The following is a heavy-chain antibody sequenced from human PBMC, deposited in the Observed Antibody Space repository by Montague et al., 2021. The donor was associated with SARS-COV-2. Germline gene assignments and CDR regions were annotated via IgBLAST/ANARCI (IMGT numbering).Heavy chain of an antibody. CDR3: ARRGYTGSDYFDY. V-gene: IGHV4-38-2*01. CDR2: VYHSGYA. J-gene: IGHJ4*02. Sequence: SETLSLTCSVSGFSISSGFYWAWIRQSPGKGPEWIGTVYHSGYAHYNPSLKGRVTVSIDTSKNQFPLTVTSVTAADTAVYFCARRGYTGSDYFDYWGQGTLDRLL. CDR1: GFSISSGFY. D-gene: IGHD5-12*01.